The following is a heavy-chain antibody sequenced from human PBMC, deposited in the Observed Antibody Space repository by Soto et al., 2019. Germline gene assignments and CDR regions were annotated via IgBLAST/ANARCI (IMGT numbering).Heavy chain of an antibody. CDR3: ARDASSLPIFFDY. CDR2: ISAYNGKP. V-gene: IGHV1-18*01. CDR1: GYTFTSYG. J-gene: IGHJ4*02. Sequence: QVQLVQSGAEVKKPGASVKVSCKASGYTFTSYGFSWVRQAPGQGLEWMGWISAYNGKPKSAQKFQDRVTMTTESSTSTAYMELRSLRSDDTAVYYCARDASSLPIFFDYWGQGTLVTVSS. D-gene: IGHD2-15*01.